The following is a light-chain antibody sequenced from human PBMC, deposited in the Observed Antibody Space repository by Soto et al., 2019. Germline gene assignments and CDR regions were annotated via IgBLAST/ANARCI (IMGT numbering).Light chain of an antibody. CDR3: QQRNHDPRS. CDR2: AAS. Sequence: DIQLTQAPSFLSASVGDRVTITCRASQGINIFFAWFQQTPGKAPNLLISAASTLQSGVPSRFSGSGSETQFTLTIPSLQPEDSATYCCQQRNHDPRSLGQGTTLAIK. V-gene: IGKV1-9*01. J-gene: IGKJ2*01. CDR1: QGINIF.